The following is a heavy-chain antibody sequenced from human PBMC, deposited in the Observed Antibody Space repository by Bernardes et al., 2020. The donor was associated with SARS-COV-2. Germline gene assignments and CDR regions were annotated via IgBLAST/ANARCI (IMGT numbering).Heavy chain of an antibody. D-gene: IGHD3-3*01. Sequence: GGSLRLSCAASGFTFSSYGMHWVRQAPGKGLEWVAVISYDGSNKYYADSVKGRFTISRDNSKNTLYLQMNSLRAEDTAVYYCAKDPAHYDFWSGYLQPRHGGYYYYGMDVWGQGTTVTVSS. CDR3: AKDPAHYDFWSGYLQPRHGGYYYYGMDV. V-gene: IGHV3-30*18. CDR2: ISYDGSNK. CDR1: GFTFSSYG. J-gene: IGHJ6*02.